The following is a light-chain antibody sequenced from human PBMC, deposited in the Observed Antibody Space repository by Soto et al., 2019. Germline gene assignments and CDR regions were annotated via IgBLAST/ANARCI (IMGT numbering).Light chain of an antibody. Sequence: IVLTQSPATLSFSPGERATLSCRSSQSVSSYLAWYQQKPGQAPRLLIYDASSRATGIPARFSGSGSGTDFTLTISSLEPEDFAVYYCQQRSNWPSITFGQGTRLEIK. CDR2: DAS. J-gene: IGKJ5*01. CDR1: QSVSSY. CDR3: QQRSNWPSIT. V-gene: IGKV3-11*01.